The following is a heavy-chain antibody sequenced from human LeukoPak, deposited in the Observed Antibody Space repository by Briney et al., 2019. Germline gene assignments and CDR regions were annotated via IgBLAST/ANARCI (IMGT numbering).Heavy chain of an antibody. J-gene: IGHJ4*02. Sequence: GGSLRLSCAASGFTFTKYAMSWVRQAAGKGLEWVSGITASGDSTYYADSVKGRFTMSRDNSKNTVYLQMNSLRVDDTAVYYCARRDIVVIVSASDYWGQGTLVTVSS. V-gene: IGHV3-23*01. D-gene: IGHD2-15*01. CDR1: GFTFTKYA. CDR3: ARRDIVVIVSASDY. CDR2: ITASGDST.